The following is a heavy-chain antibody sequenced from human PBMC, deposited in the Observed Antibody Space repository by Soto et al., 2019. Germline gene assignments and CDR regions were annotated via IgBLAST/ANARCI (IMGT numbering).Heavy chain of an antibody. D-gene: IGHD1-26*01. CDR2: IYPGDSDT. V-gene: IGHV5-51*01. J-gene: IGHJ6*02. CDR3: GAGLLGATTDYYDVIDV. CDR1: GYSFTSYW. Sequence: GESLKISCKGSGYSFTSYWIGWVRQMPGKGLEWMGIIYPGDSDTRYSPSFQGQVTISADKSISTAYLQWSSLKASDTAMYYCGAGLLGATTDYYDVIDVWGQGTTVTVSS.